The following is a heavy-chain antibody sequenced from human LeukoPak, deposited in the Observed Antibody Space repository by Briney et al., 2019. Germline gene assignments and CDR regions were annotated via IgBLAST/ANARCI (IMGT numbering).Heavy chain of an antibody. J-gene: IGHJ4*02. D-gene: IGHD6-19*01. CDR1: GFTLSNFA. CDR2: IRGSGGGT. Sequence: PGGSLRLSCVASGFTLSNFAMNWVRQAPGKGLEWVSTIRGSGGGTYYADSVKGRFTISRDNSKNTLYLQMNSLRDEDTALYYCAKAGIGVVGYFDYWGQGTLVTVSS. V-gene: IGHV3-23*01. CDR3: AKAGIGVVGYFDY.